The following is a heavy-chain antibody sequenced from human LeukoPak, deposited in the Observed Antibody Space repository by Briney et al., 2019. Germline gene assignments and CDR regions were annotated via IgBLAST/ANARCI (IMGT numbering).Heavy chain of an antibody. CDR1: KFTFSSYS. V-gene: IGHV3-21*04. CDR3: ARGPRFRGVKLGGSRGPYYFDY. CDR2: INSYSSYI. J-gene: IGHJ4*02. D-gene: IGHD3-10*01. Sequence: GGSLRLSCAASKFTFSSYSMNWVRQAPGKGLEWVSSINSYSSYIYYADSVKGRFTISRDNAKDSLYLQMNSLRSEDTAVYYCARGPRFRGVKLGGSRGPYYFDYWGQGTLVTVTS.